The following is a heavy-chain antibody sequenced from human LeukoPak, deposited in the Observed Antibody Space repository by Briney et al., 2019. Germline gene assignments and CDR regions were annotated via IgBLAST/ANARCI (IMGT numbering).Heavy chain of an antibody. CDR1: GYSFTGYY. V-gene: IGHV1-2*02. CDR3: ARALETPGYYMDV. D-gene: IGHD1-1*01. CDR2: INSNSGGT. Sequence: GASVKVSCKASGYSFTGYYMHWVRQAPGQGLEWMGWINSNSGGTNYAQKFQGKVTMTRDTSISTAYMELSSPRSDDTAVYYCARALETPGYYMDVWGKGTTVTVSS. J-gene: IGHJ6*03.